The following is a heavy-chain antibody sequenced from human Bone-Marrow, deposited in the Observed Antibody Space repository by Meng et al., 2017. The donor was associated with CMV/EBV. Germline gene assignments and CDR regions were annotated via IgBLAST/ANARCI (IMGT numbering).Heavy chain of an antibody. J-gene: IGHJ6*02. Sequence: ASVKVSCKASGYTFANYDINWLRQAPGQGLEWMGWINPNSGGTNYAQKFQGRVTMTRDTSISTAYMELSRLRSDDTAVYYCARRVSYYHYGMDVWGQGTTVTVSS. V-gene: IGHV1-2*02. CDR3: ARRVSYYHYGMDV. CDR2: INPNSGGT. D-gene: IGHD2-8*01. CDR1: GYTFANYD.